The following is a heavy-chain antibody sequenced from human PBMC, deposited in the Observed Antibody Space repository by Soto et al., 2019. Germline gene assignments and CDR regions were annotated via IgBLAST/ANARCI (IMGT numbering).Heavy chain of an antibody. J-gene: IGHJ6*02. CDR1: GFTFSSYA. Sequence: QVQLVESGGGVVQPGRSLRLSCAASGFTFSSYAMHWVRQAPGKGLEWVTAISYDGGNKYYPDSLKGRFTISRDNSKTTLYLQMNSLRAEDTAVYYCAKDLVVLVTPSYAMAVWRQGTTVTVSS. D-gene: IGHD3-22*01. CDR3: AKDLVVLVTPSYAMAV. V-gene: IGHV3-30*18. CDR2: ISYDGGNK.